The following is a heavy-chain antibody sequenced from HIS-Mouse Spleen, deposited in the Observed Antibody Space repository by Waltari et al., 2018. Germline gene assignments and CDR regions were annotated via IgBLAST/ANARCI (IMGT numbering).Heavy chain of an antibody. Sequence: EVQLVESGGGLVKPGGSLRLSCAASGFTFSNAWISWVRQAPGKGLEWVGRIKSKTDGGTTDYAAPVKGRFTISRDDSKNTLYLQMNSLKTEDTAVYYCRSGSYYYFDYWGQGTLVTVSS. CDR2: IKSKTDGGTT. CDR3: RSGSYYYFDY. J-gene: IGHJ4*02. CDR1: GFTFSNAW. D-gene: IGHD1-26*01. V-gene: IGHV3-15*01.